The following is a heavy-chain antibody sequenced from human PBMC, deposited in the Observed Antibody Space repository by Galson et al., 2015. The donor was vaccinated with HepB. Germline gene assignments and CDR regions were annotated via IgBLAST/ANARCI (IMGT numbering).Heavy chain of an antibody. J-gene: IGHJ2*01. CDR3: ARVDSNWYFDL. D-gene: IGHD3/OR15-3a*01. CDR1: GFTVSSNY. Sequence: SLRLSCAASGFTVSSNYMSWVRQAPGKGLEWVSVIYSGGSTYYADSVKGRFTISRDNSKNTLYLQMNSLRAEDTAVYYCARVDSNWYFDLWGRGTLVTVSS. V-gene: IGHV3-53*01. CDR2: IYSGGST.